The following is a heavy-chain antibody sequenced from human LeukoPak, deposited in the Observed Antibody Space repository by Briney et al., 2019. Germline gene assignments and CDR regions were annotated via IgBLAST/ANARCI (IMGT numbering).Heavy chain of an antibody. CDR1: GGSISSSSYY. CDR2: IYYSGGT. Sequence: PSETLSLTCTVSGGSISSSSYYWGWIRQPPGKGLEWIGSIYYSGGTYYNPSLKSRVTIPVDTSKNQFSLKLSSVTAADTAVYYCARQHSLVDPWGQGTLVTVSS. J-gene: IGHJ5*02. CDR3: ARQHSLVDP. D-gene: IGHD3-16*01. V-gene: IGHV4-39*01.